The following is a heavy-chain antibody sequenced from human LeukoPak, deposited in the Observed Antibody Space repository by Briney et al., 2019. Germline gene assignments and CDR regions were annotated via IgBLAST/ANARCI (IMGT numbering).Heavy chain of an antibody. CDR2: IYSSGHT. CDR1: GGSISSGSYY. J-gene: IGHJ4*02. V-gene: IGHV4-61*02. CDR3: ARSRGFSYGFNFDY. Sequence: SQTLSLTCNVSGGSISSGSYYWSWIRQPAGKGLEWIGRIYSSGHTNYNPSFKSRVTVSADTSKNQFSLNLSSVTAADTAVYYCARSRGFSYGFNFDYWGQGTLVTVSS. D-gene: IGHD5-18*01.